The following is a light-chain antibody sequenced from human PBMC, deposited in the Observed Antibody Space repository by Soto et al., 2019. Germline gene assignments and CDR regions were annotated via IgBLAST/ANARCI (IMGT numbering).Light chain of an antibody. CDR2: AAS. CDR3: QQLNIFPIP. Sequence: DIQLTQSPSFLSASPGDRVTITCRASQGIRSYLAWYQQSPGRAPKLLIYAASTLQSGVPSRFSGSGSGIEFTLTISSMPTEDFATYYCQQLNIFPIPFGQGTRLEI. V-gene: IGKV1-9*01. J-gene: IGKJ5*01. CDR1: QGIRSY.